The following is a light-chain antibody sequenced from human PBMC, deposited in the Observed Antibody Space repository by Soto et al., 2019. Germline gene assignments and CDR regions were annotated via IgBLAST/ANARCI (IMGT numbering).Light chain of an antibody. V-gene: IGKV3-11*01. J-gene: IGKJ4*01. Sequence: EIVLTQSPATLSLSPGERATLSCRASQSVSNYLAWFQQKPGQAPRLLIYDASNRAAGIPARFSGSGSGTDFTLTISSLEPEDVAVYYCLQRGNWPPLTFGGGTKV. CDR1: QSVSNY. CDR3: LQRGNWPPLT. CDR2: DAS.